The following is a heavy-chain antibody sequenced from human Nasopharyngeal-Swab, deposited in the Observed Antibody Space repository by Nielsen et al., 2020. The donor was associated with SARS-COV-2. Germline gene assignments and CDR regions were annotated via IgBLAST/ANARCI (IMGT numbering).Heavy chain of an antibody. D-gene: IGHD2-2*01. V-gene: IGHV4-31*03. CDR3: ARSSSSMGGYYYYYGMDV. Sequence: SETLSLTCTVSGGSISSGGYYWSWIRQHPGKGLEWIGYIYYSGSTYYNPSLKSRVTISVDTSKNQFSLKLSSVTAADTAVYYCARSSSSMGGYYYYYGMDVWGQGTTVTVSS. CDR1: GGSISSGGYY. J-gene: IGHJ6*02. CDR2: IYYSGST.